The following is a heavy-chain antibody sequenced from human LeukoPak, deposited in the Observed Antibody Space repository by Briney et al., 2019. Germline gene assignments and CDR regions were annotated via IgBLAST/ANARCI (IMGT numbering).Heavy chain of an antibody. V-gene: IGHV3-64D*06. CDR2: ISSNGGST. CDR1: GFTFSTYT. J-gene: IGHJ5*02. D-gene: IGHD2-2*01. CDR3: VKVGLYCSSTSCFSWFDP. Sequence: GGSLRLSCVASGFTFSTYTMNWIRQAPGKGLEYVSAISSNGGSTYYADSVKGRFTISRDNSKNTLYLQMSSLRAEDTAVYYCVKVGLYCSSTSCFSWFDPWGQGTLVTVSS.